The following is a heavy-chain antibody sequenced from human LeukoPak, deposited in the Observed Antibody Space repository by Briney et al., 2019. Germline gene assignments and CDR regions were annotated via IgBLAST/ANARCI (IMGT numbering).Heavy chain of an antibody. J-gene: IGHJ5*02. CDR2: IYDSGST. Sequence: PSETLSLTCTVSGGSIRSSYYYWGWIRQPPGKGLEWIGSIYDSGSTYYNPSLKSRVTISVDTSKNQFSLKLNSVTAADTAVYYCARGGALNWFDPWGQGTLVTVSS. V-gene: IGHV4-39*01. D-gene: IGHD3-16*01. CDR3: ARGGALNWFDP. CDR1: GGSIRSSYYY.